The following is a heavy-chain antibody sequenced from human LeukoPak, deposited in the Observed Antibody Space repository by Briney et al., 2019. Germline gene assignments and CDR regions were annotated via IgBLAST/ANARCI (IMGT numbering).Heavy chain of an antibody. V-gene: IGHV3-49*04. CDR1: GFTFGDYA. Sequence: GGSLRLSCTASGFTFGDYAMSWVRQAPGKGLEWVGFIRSKAYGGTTEYAASVKGRFTISRDDSKSIAYLQMNSLKTEDTAVYYCTRESSGSPGWGQGTLVTVSS. J-gene: IGHJ4*02. CDR2: IRSKAYGGTT. CDR3: TRESSGSPG. D-gene: IGHD1-26*01.